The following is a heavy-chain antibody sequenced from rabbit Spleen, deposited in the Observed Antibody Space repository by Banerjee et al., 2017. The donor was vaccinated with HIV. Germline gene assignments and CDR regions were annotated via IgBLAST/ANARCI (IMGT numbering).Heavy chain of an antibody. CDR1: GVSFTNNNY. J-gene: IGHJ6*01. Sequence: QEQLKESGGGLVQPGGSLTLTCTASGVSFTNNNYMCWVRQAPGKGLEWIACIDTGRSGFTYFASWAKGRFTISKTSSTTVTLQMTSLTAADTATYFCARDTGSSFSSYGMDLWGPGTLVTVS. CDR3: ARDTGSSFSSYGMDL. D-gene: IGHD8-1*01. CDR2: IDTGRSGFT. V-gene: IGHV1S45*01.